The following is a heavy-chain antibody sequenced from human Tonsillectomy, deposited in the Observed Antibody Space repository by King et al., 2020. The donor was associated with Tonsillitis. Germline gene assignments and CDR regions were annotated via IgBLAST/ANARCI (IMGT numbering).Heavy chain of an antibody. D-gene: IGHD3-9*01. J-gene: IGHJ2*01. CDR2: IIPIFGTA. V-gene: IGHV1-69*01. Sequence: QLVQSGAEVKPGSSVKVSCKASGGTFSSYAISWVRQAPGQGLEWMGGIIPIFGTANYAQKFQGRVTITADESTSTAYMELSSLRSEDTAVYYCARGPTLHYDILTGYFLDLWGRGTLVTVSS. CDR3: ARGPTLHYDILTGYFLDL. CDR1: GGTFSSYA.